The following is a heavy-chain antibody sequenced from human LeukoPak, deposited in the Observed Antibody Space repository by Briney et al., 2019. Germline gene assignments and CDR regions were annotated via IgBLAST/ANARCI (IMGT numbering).Heavy chain of an antibody. Sequence: SETLSLTCTVSGGSISSYYWSWIRQPAGKGLEWIGRIYTSGSTNYNPSLKSRVTMSVDTSKNQFSLKLSSVTAADTAVYYCAREIPDILTGYRKYYYMDVWGKGTTVTISS. V-gene: IGHV4-4*07. D-gene: IGHD3-9*01. CDR2: IYTSGST. J-gene: IGHJ6*03. CDR1: GGSISSYY. CDR3: AREIPDILTGYRKYYYMDV.